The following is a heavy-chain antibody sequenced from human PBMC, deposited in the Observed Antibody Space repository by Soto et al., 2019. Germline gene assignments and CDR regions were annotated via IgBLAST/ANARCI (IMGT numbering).Heavy chain of an antibody. CDR3: ARGVPATAGVSVGAFDI. D-gene: IGHD2-2*01. Sequence: LTSNLSGGSISSCYWSWIRQPPGQGLEWIGYIYYSGSTNYNPSLKSRVTISVDTSKNQFSLKLSPVTAADTAVYYCARGVPATAGVSVGAFDIWGQGTMVTVSS. CDR1: GGSISSCY. V-gene: IGHV4-59*01. CDR2: IYYSGST. J-gene: IGHJ3*02.